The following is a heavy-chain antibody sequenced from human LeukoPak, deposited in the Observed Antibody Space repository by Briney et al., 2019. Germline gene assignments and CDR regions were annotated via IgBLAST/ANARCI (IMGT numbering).Heavy chain of an antibody. Sequence: GGSLRLSCVVSGFTFSSYGMSWVRQAPGKGLEWVASIKQDGSEIYYVDSVKGRFTISRDNAKNTPYLQMNSLRADDTAVYKCARDLGSYRPVFDYWGQGALVTVAS. V-gene: IGHV3-7*01. D-gene: IGHD3-10*01. CDR1: GFTFSSYG. J-gene: IGHJ4*02. CDR3: ARDLGSYRPVFDY. CDR2: IKQDGSEI.